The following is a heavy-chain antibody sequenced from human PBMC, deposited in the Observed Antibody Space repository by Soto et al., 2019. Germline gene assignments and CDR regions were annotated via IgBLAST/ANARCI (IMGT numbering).Heavy chain of an antibody. D-gene: IGHD4-17*01. Sequence: SETLSLTCAVYGGSFSGYYWSWIRQPPGKGLEWIGEINHSGSTNYNPSLKSRVTISVDTSKNQFSLKLSSVTAADTAVYYCARGPVTTEVFNWFDPWGQGTLVTVSS. CDR2: INHSGST. CDR3: ARGPVTTEVFNWFDP. CDR1: GGSFSGYY. J-gene: IGHJ5*02. V-gene: IGHV4-34*01.